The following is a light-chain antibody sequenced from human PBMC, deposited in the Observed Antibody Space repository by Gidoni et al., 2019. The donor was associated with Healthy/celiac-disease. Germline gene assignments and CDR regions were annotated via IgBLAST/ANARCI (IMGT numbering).Light chain of an antibody. CDR1: SSDVGSYNL. CDR3: CSYSGSSTFVV. V-gene: IGLV2-23*03. CDR2: EGS. Sequence: QSALTQPASVSGSPGQSITISCTGTSSDVGSYNLVSWYQQHTGKAPKLMIYEGSKRPSGVSNRFSGSKACNTASLTISWLQAEDEADYYCCSYSGSSTFVVFGGGTKLTVL. J-gene: IGLJ2*01.